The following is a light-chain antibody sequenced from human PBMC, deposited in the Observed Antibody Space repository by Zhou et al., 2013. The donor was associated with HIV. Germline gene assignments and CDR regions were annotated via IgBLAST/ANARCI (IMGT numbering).Light chain of an antibody. Sequence: DIQMTQSPSSLSASVGDRVTITCRASQSISHYLNWYQQKPGKAPKLVVYAASSLQSGVPSRFSGSGSGTDFTLTISSLQPEDFATYYCQQTYSIPLTFGGGTRLEIK. CDR1: QSISHY. CDR3: QQTYSIPLT. J-gene: IGKJ4*01. V-gene: IGKV1-39*01. CDR2: AAS.